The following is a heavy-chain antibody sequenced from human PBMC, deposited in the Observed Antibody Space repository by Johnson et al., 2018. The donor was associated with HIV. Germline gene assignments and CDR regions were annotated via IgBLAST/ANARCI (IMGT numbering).Heavy chain of an antibody. CDR3: TTALTGDAFNI. CDR2: IKSKTDGGTT. J-gene: IGHJ3*02. Sequence: VQLVESGGGLVQPGGSLRLSCAASGFTFSNAWMSWVRQAPGKGLEWVGRIKSKTDGGTTDYAAPVKGRFAISRDDSKHTLYLQLNSLKTEDTAVYYCTTALTGDAFNIWGQGTLVTVSS. CDR1: GFTFSNAW. D-gene: IGHD7-27*01. V-gene: IGHV3-15*01.